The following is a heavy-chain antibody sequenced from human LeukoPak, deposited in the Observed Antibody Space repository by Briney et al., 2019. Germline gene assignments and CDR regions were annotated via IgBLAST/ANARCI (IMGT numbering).Heavy chain of an antibody. CDR2: ISGTGGRT. V-gene: IGHV3-23*01. CDR1: GFTLSTYA. J-gene: IGHJ4*02. Sequence: PGGSLRLSCAASGFTLSTYAMNWVRQAPGKGLEWVSSISGTGGRTNYADSVKGRFTISRDNSKNTVNLQMNSLRAEDTAVYYCAKDQGYWGQGTLVTVSS. CDR3: AKDQGY.